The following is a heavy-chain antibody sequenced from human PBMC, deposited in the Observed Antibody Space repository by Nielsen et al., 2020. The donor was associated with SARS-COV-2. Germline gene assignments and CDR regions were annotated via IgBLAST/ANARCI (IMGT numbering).Heavy chain of an antibody. CDR1: GFTFSRSW. CDR2: IQQDGSGK. J-gene: IGHJ5*02. CDR3: VRAGAGWFDP. Sequence: GGSLRLSCAAPGFTFSRSWMTWVRQAPGKGLEWVANIQQDGSGKDYLDSVKGRFTISRDNAKNSLYLQMNSLRGDDTAVYYCVRAGAGWFDPWGQGTLVTVSS. D-gene: IGHD1-14*01. V-gene: IGHV3-7*01.